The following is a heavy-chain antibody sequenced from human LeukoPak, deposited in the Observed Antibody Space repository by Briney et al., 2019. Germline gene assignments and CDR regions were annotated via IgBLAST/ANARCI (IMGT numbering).Heavy chain of an antibody. V-gene: IGHV1-2*02. CDR2: INPNSGAT. J-gene: IGHJ4*02. CDR3: ARGVTMVRGVMNPLTY. Sequence: GASVKVSCKASEYTFTAYYIHWVRQAPGQGLECMGWINPNSGATNYVQKFQGRVTMTRDTSISTAYMELSRLRSDDTAVYYCARGVTMVRGVMNPLTYWGQGTLVTVSS. D-gene: IGHD3-10*01. CDR1: EYTFTAYY.